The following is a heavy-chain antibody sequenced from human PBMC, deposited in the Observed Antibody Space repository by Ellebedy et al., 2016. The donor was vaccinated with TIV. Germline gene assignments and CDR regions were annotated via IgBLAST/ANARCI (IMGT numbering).Heavy chain of an antibody. CDR1: GFTFSSYS. CDR3: ASLTSDYYYYGMDV. V-gene: IGHV3-48*04. D-gene: IGHD4/OR15-4a*01. J-gene: IGHJ6*02. CDR2: ISSSSSSTI. Sequence: GGSLRLSCAASGFTFSSYSMNWVRQAPGKGLEWVSYISSSSSSTIYYADSVKGRFTISRDNAKNSLYLQMNSLRAEDTAVYYCASLTSDYYYYGMDVWGQGTTVTVSS.